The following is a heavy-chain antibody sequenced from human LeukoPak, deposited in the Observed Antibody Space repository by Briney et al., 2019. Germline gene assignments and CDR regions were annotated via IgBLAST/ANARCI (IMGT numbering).Heavy chain of an antibody. CDR1: GGTFSSYA. Sequence: ASVKVSCKGSGGTFSSYAISWVRQGPGQGLEWMGGIIPIFGTANYAQKLQGRGTITADESTSTAYMELSSLRSEDTALYYCAKVRITMVRGVPPGYHFDYWGQGTLVTVSS. CDR3: AKVRITMVRGVPPGYHFDY. D-gene: IGHD3-10*01. V-gene: IGHV1-69*01. CDR2: IIPIFGTA. J-gene: IGHJ4*02.